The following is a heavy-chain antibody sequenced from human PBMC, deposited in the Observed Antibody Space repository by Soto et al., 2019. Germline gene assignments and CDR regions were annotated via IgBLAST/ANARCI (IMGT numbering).Heavy chain of an antibody. CDR1: GGSFSGYY. D-gene: IGHD6-19*01. V-gene: IGHV4-34*01. Sequence: QVQLQQWGAGLLKPSETLSLTCAVYGGSFSGYYWSWSRQPPGKGLEWIGESNHSGSTNYKPTLKSQITISVDTSKNQFSLNMRSVTAAETAVYYCARGWSSGWYHTPFPTTHNRFDRWGQGTLVTVSS. CDR2: SNHSGST. CDR3: ARGWSSGWYHTPFPTTHNRFDR. J-gene: IGHJ5*02.